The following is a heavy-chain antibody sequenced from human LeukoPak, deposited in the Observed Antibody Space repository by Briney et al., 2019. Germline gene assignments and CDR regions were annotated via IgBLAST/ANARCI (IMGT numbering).Heavy chain of an antibody. D-gene: IGHD3-10*01. J-gene: IGHJ4*02. Sequence: GGSLRLSCAASGFTFSSYSMNWVRQAPGKGLEWVGRIKSKTDGGTTDYAAPVKGRFTISRDDSKNTLYLQMNSLKTEDTAVYYCARTSITMVRGVIKEGGFDYWGQGTLVTVSS. V-gene: IGHV3-15*01. CDR2: IKSKTDGGTT. CDR1: GFTFSSYS. CDR3: ARTSITMVRGVIKEGGFDY.